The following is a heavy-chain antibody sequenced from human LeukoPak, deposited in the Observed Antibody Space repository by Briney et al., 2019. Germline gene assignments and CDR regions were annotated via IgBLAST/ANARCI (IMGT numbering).Heavy chain of an antibody. D-gene: IGHD1-1*01. J-gene: IGHJ2*01. CDR1: GGSISSYY. V-gene: IGHV4-59*08. CDR3: ARAVGVGRGTYFDL. CDR2: ISYSGSS. Sequence: SVTLSLTCTVSGGSISSYYWSWIRQPPGKGLEWIGYISYSGSSNYNPSLKSRVTISVDTSKNQFSLKLSSVTAADTAVHYCARAVGVGRGTYFDLWGRGTLVTVSS.